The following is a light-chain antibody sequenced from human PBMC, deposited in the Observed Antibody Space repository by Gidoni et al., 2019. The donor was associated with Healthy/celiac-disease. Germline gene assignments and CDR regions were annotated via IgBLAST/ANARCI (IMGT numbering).Light chain of an antibody. Sequence: NFMLTQPHSWSASPGTTVTISCTRSSGSIASNYVQWYQQRPGSSPTTVIYEDNQRPSGVPDRFSGSIDSSSNSASLTISGLKTEDEADYYCQSYDSSNVVFGGGTKLTVL. CDR1: SGSIASNY. V-gene: IGLV6-57*01. CDR3: QSYDSSNVV. CDR2: EDN. J-gene: IGLJ2*01.